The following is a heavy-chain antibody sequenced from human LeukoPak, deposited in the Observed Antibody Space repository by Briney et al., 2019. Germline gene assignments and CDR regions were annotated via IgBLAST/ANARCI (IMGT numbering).Heavy chain of an antibody. V-gene: IGHV1-46*01. CDR1: GYTFTSYY. CDR2: INPSGGST. CDR3: ARERGVVVVAARAFDI. D-gene: IGHD2-15*01. J-gene: IGHJ3*02. Sequence: ASVKVSCKASGYTFTSYYMHWVRQAPGQGLEWMGIINPSGGSTSYAQKFQGRVTMTRDMSTSTVYMELSSLRSEDTAVYYCARERGVVVVAARAFDIWGQGTMVTVSS.